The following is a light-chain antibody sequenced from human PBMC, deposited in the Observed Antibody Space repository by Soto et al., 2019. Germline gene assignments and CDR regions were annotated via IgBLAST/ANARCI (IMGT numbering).Light chain of an antibody. V-gene: IGKV3-15*01. Sequence: EIVLTQSPGTLSLSPGECALPSSRASQSVSSNLAWYKQKPGPAPSVLIYGASTRATGIPARFSGSGSGTESTLTIRSLKSEDFAVYYCQQYNNWPNFGQGTRLDIK. J-gene: IGKJ5*01. CDR3: QQYNNWPN. CDR1: QSVSSN. CDR2: GAS.